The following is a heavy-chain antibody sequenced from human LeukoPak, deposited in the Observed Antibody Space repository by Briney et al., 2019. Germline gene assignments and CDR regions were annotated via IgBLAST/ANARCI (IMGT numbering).Heavy chain of an antibody. J-gene: IGHJ5*02. CDR2: INHSGST. Sequence: SETLSLTCAVYGGSFSGYYWSWIRQPPGKGLEWIGEINHSGSTNYNPPLKSRVTISVDTSKNQFSLKLSSVTAADTAVYYCARGRYYYGSGSRNLNWFDPWGQGTLVTVSS. CDR1: GGSFSGYY. CDR3: ARGRYYYGSGSRNLNWFDP. V-gene: IGHV4-34*01. D-gene: IGHD3-10*01.